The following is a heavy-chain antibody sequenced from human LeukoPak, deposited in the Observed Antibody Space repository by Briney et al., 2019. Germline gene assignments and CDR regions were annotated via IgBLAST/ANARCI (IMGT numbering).Heavy chain of an antibody. Sequence: GGSLRLSCAASGFTFSSYSMNWVRQAPGKGLEWVSYISSSSSTIYYADSVKGRFTISRDNAKNSLYLQMNSLRAEDTAVYYCARDGRGLYYDYSFDYWGQGTLVTVSS. J-gene: IGHJ4*02. V-gene: IGHV3-48*01. CDR1: GFTFSSYS. CDR3: ARDGRGLYYDYSFDY. D-gene: IGHD3-22*01. CDR2: ISSSSSTI.